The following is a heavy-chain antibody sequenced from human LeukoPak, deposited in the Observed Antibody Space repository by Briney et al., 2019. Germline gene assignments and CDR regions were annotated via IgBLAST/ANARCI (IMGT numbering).Heavy chain of an antibody. Sequence: GRSLRLSCAASGFSFKDTGMHWVRQAPGKGLEWVSHITASGTAMFYADSVKGRFTISRDNAKNSLYLQMNSLRAEDTAVYYCARALWSGPVYYGMDVWGQGTTVTVSS. CDR2: ITASGTAM. V-gene: IGHV3-48*01. J-gene: IGHJ6*02. D-gene: IGHD3-10*01. CDR3: ARALWSGPVYYGMDV. CDR1: GFSFKDTG.